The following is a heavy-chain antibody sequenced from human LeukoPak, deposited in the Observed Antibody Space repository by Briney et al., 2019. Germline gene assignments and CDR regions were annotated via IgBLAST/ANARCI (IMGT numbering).Heavy chain of an antibody. Sequence: ASVKVSCKASGYTFTSYSISWVRQAPGQGLEWMGWISAYNGNTNYAQKLQGRVTMTTDTSTSTAYMELRSLRSDDTAVYYCARDYYDSSGYYDCLDYWGQGTLVTVSS. D-gene: IGHD3-22*01. V-gene: IGHV1-18*01. CDR2: ISAYNGNT. CDR1: GYTFTSYS. J-gene: IGHJ4*02. CDR3: ARDYYDSSGYYDCLDY.